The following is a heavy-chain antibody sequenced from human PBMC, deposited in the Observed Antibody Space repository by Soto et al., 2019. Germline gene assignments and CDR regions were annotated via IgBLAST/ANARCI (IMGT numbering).Heavy chain of an antibody. CDR3: ARGRSGERSSLYYYYMDV. D-gene: IGHD4-17*01. J-gene: IGHJ6*03. Sequence: QVQLQQWGAGLLKPSETLSLTCAVYGGSFSGYYWSWIRQPPGKGLEWIGEINHSGSTNYNPSLKMLVTISVDTSKNQFSLKLSSVTAADTAVYYCARGRSGERSSLYYYYMDVWGKGTTVTVSS. CDR2: INHSGST. V-gene: IGHV4-34*01. CDR1: GGSFSGYY.